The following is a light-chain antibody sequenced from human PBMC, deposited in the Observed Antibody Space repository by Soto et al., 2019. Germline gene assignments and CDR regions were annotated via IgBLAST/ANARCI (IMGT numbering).Light chain of an antibody. Sequence: DIQMAQSPSTLSASVGDRVTITCRASQSIDIWLAWYQQKPGKAPNLLIYKASTLETGVPSRFTGSGSGTEFTLTINSLQPDDFATYYCQQYNTFSTFGQGTKLEMK. CDR3: QQYNTFST. V-gene: IGKV1-5*03. CDR1: QSIDIW. J-gene: IGKJ1*01. CDR2: KAS.